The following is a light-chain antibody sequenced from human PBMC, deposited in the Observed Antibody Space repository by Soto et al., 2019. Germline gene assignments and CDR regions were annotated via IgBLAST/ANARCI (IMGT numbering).Light chain of an antibody. CDR2: DVY. Sequence: QSALTQPASVSDSPGQSITISCIGTSSDIGSSDHVSWHQQHPGRAPKLIIYDVYNQPSGVSHRFSGSKTGNTASLIISGLQAEDEADYYCSSYTSTTSYVFGSGTKLTVL. CDR3: SSYTSTTSYV. CDR1: SSDIGSSDH. V-gene: IGLV2-14*03. J-gene: IGLJ1*01.